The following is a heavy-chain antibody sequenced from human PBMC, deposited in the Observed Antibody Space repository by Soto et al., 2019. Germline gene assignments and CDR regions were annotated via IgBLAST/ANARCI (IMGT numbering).Heavy chain of an antibody. J-gene: IGHJ4*02. V-gene: IGHV4-59*12. CDR3: ARDKITGLFDY. CDR1: GGSISSYY. D-gene: IGHD2-8*02. Sequence: SETLSLTCTVSGGSISSYYWSWIRQPPGKGLEWIGYIYYSGSTNYNPSLKSRVTISVDTSKNQFSLKLTSVTAADTAVYYCARDKITGLFDYWGRGTLVTVSS. CDR2: IYYSGST.